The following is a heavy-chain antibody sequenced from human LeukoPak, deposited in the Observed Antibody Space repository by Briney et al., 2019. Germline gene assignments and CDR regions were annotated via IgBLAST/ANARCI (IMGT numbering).Heavy chain of an antibody. CDR2: MNPNSGNT. CDR3: ASFRRDTAMVLDY. J-gene: IGHJ4*02. D-gene: IGHD5-18*01. Sequence: ASVKVSCKASGYTFTSYDINWVRQATGQGLEWMGWMNPNSGNTGYAQKFQGRVTMTRNTSISTAYMELSSLRSEDTAVYYCASFRRDTAMVLDYWGQGTLVTVSS. V-gene: IGHV1-8*01. CDR1: GYTFTSYD.